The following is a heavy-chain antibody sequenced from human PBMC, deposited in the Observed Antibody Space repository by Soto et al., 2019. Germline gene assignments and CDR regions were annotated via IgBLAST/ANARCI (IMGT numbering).Heavy chain of an antibody. Sequence: EVQLVESGGDLVQPGGSLRLLCAVSGFSVSRNHMSWVRQAPGKGLEWVSAIYTGGRTYYADSVKGRFITSRDNSKNTLYLQMNSLRADDTGVYYCARDAAVTGTGLDYWGQGTLVTVSS. CDR3: ARDAAVTGTGLDY. CDR2: IYTGGRT. CDR1: GFSVSRNH. D-gene: IGHD6-19*01. V-gene: IGHV3-66*01. J-gene: IGHJ4*02.